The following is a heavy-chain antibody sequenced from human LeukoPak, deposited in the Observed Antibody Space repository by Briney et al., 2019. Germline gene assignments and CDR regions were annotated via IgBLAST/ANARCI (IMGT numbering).Heavy chain of an antibody. CDR3: ARGPDCGGSCYGRFQYFQH. D-gene: IGHD2-15*01. CDR2: IGTAGDT. Sequence: GGSLRLSCAASGFTFSSYDMHWVRQATGKGLEWVSAIGTAGDTYYPGSVKGRFTISRENAKNSLYLQMNSLRAGDTAVYYCARGPDCGGSCYGRFQYFQHWGQGTLVTVSS. V-gene: IGHV3-13*01. J-gene: IGHJ1*01. CDR1: GFTFSSYD.